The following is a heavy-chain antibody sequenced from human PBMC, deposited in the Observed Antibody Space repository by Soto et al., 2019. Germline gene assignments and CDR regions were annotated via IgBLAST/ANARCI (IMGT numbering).Heavy chain of an antibody. CDR3: ARGWWDY. CDR2: FDPEDGET. J-gene: IGHJ4*02. V-gene: IGHV1-24*01. CDR1: GYTLTELS. Sequence: AAVKVSCKVSGYTLTELSMHWVRQAPGKGLEWMGGFDPEDGETIYAQKFQGRVTMTGDTSTDTAYMELSSLTSEDTAVYYCARGWWDYWGQGTLVTVSS. D-gene: IGHD2-8*02.